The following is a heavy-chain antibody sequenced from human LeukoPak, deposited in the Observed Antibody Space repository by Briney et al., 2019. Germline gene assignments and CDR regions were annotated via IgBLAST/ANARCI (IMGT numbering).Heavy chain of an antibody. CDR2: ISYDGSNT. CDR3: ARGDSTGWHYYFDY. D-gene: IGHD6-19*01. V-gene: IGHV3-30-3*01. J-gene: IGHJ4*02. CDR1: GFTFSSCV. Sequence: GRSLRLSCAASGFTFSSCVMHWVRQAPGKGLEWVALISYDGSNTYYADSVKGRVTISRDNSKNTMYLQMDSLRTEDTAVYYCARGDSTGWHYYFDYWGQGTLVTVSS.